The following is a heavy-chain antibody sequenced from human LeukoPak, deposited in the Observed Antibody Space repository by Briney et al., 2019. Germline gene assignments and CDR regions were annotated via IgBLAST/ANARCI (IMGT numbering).Heavy chain of an antibody. V-gene: IGHV3-21*01. Sequence: GGSLRLSCAASGFTFSSYAMHWVRQAPGKGLEWVSSISSSSSYIYYADSVKGRFTISRDNAKSSLYLQMNSLRAEDTAVYYCVGYYSSSFLYDAFDIWGQGTMVTVSS. J-gene: IGHJ3*02. CDR1: GFTFSSYA. D-gene: IGHD6-6*01. CDR2: ISSSSSYI. CDR3: VGYYSSSFLYDAFDI.